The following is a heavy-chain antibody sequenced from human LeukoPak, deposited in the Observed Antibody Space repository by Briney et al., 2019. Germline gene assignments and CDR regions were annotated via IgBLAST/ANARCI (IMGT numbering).Heavy chain of an antibody. CDR3: ARGPENGALDY. V-gene: IGHV3-21*01. CDR2: ISSSGSYI. CDR1: GFTFSSYC. J-gene: IGHJ4*02. Sequence: AGSLTLSCAASGFTFSSYCMSWVRQAAGKGLEWVSSISSSGSYIYYADSVKGRFAISRDNAKNSLYLQMNSLRAEDMAVYFCARGPENGALDYWGQGALVTVSS. D-gene: IGHD1-14*01.